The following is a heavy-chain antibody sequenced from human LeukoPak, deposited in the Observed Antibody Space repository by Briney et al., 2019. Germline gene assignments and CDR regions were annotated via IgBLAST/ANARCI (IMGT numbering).Heavy chain of an antibody. V-gene: IGHV5-51*01. J-gene: IGHJ3*02. CDR2: IYPGDSDT. CDR1: GYSFTSYW. Sequence: GESLKISCKGSGYSFTSYWIGWVRQMPGKGLEWMGIIYPGDSDTRYSPSFQGQVTISADKSISTAYLQWSSLKASDTAMYYCARSSLDYYDSSGYRRGDAFDIWGQGTMVTVSS. D-gene: IGHD3-22*01. CDR3: ARSSLDYYDSSGYRRGDAFDI.